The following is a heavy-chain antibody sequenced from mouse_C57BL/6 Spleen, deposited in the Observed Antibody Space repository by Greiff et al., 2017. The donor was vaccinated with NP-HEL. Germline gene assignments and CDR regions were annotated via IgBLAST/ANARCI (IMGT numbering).Heavy chain of an antibody. J-gene: IGHJ2*01. CDR1: GYSFTGYF. CDR2: INPYNGDT. V-gene: IGHV1-20*01. Sequence: VQLQQSGPELVKPGDSVKISCKASGYSFTGYFMNWVMQSHGKSLEWIGRINPYNGDTFYNQKFKGKATLTVDKSSSTAHMELRSLTSEDSAVYYCARSGYSNHYFDYWGQGTTLTVSS. D-gene: IGHD2-5*01. CDR3: ARSGYSNHYFDY.